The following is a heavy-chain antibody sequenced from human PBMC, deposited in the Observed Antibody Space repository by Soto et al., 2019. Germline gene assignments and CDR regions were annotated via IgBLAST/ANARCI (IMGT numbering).Heavy chain of an antibody. CDR1: GFTFSSYG. J-gene: IGHJ6*02. V-gene: IGHV3-30*18. CDR3: AKGYYYDSSGSQRGYYGMDV. Sequence: GGSLRLSCAASGFTFSSYGMHWVRQAPGKGLEWVAVISYDGSNKYYADSVKGRFTISRDNSKNTLYLQMNSLRAEDTAVYYCAKGYYYDSSGSQRGYYGMDVWGQGTTVTVSS. CDR2: ISYDGSNK. D-gene: IGHD3-22*01.